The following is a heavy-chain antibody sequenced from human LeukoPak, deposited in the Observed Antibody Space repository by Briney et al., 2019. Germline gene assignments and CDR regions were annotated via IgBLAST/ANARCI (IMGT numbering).Heavy chain of an antibody. V-gene: IGHV3-30-3*01. CDR2: ISYDGSNK. D-gene: IGHD6-13*01. CDR3: AKVVAAGQY. J-gene: IGHJ4*02. Sequence: GGSLRLSCAASGFTFSSSAMHWVRQAPGKGLEWVAVISYDGSNKYYADSVKGRFTISRDNSKNTLYLQMNSLRAEDTAVYYCAKVVAAGQYWGQGTLVTVSS. CDR1: GFTFSSSA.